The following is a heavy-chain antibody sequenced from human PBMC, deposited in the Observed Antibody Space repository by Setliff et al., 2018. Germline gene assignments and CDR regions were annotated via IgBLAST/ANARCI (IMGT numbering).Heavy chain of an antibody. Sequence: GASVKVSCKASGGTFSSYAISWVRQAPGQGLEWMGGIIPIFGTANYAQKFQGRVTITADKSTSTAYMELSSLRAEDTAVYYCAKAAYYYDSSGSYFDYWGQGTLVTVSS. J-gene: IGHJ4*02. CDR2: IIPIFGTA. CDR3: AKAAYYYDSSGSYFDY. CDR1: GGTFSSYA. D-gene: IGHD3-22*01. V-gene: IGHV1-69*06.